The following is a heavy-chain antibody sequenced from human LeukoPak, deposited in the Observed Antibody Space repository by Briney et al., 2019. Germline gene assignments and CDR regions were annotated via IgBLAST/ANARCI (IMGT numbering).Heavy chain of an antibody. D-gene: IGHD6-19*01. CDR2: ISGSGGST. CDR3: AKDPGRYSSGWWDAFDI. J-gene: IGHJ3*02. Sequence: GGSLRLSCAASGFTFSSYAMSWVRQAPGKGLEWVSAISGSGGSTYYADSVKGRFTISRDNSKNTLYLQMNSLRAEDTAVYYCAKDPGRYSSGWWDAFDIWGQGTMVTVSS. V-gene: IGHV3-23*01. CDR1: GFTFSSYA.